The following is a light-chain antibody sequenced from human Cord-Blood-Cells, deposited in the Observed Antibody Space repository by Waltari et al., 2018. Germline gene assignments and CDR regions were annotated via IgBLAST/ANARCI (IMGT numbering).Light chain of an antibody. CDR1: QGISSY. CDR3: QQYYSYPPYT. J-gene: IGKJ2*01. CDR2: AAS. V-gene: IGKV1-8*01. Sequence: AIRITQSPSSLSASTGDRVTITCRASQGISSYFAWYQQKPGKAPKLLIYAASTLQSGVPSRFSGSGSRTDFTLTISCLQSEDFATYYCQQYYSYPPYTFGQGTKLEIK.